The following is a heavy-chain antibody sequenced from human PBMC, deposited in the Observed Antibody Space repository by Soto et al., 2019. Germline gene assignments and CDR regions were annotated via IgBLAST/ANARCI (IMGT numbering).Heavy chain of an antibody. V-gene: IGHV3-30*18. CDR2: ISYDGSNK. CDR3: AKDRGYCSGGSCTRKHGMDV. Sequence: QVQLVESGGGMVQPGRSLRLSCAASGFTFSSYGMHWVRQAPGKGLEWVAVISYDGSNKYYADSVKGRFTISRDNSKNTLYLQMNSLRAEDTAVYYCAKDRGYCSGGSCTRKHGMDVWGQGTTVTVSS. J-gene: IGHJ6*02. CDR1: GFTFSSYG. D-gene: IGHD2-15*01.